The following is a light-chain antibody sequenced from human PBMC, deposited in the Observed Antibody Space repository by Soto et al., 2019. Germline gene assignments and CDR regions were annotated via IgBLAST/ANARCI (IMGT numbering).Light chain of an antibody. CDR1: QSISSY. V-gene: IGKV1-39*01. CDR2: AAS. CDR3: QQTHSTPWT. J-gene: IGKJ1*01. Sequence: DIPMTQSPSSLSASVGDRVTITCRASQSISSYLNWHQQSPGKAPKLLIYAASSLQSGVPSRFSGSGSGTDFTLTISSLQPEDFATYYCQQTHSTPWTFGQGTKVEIK.